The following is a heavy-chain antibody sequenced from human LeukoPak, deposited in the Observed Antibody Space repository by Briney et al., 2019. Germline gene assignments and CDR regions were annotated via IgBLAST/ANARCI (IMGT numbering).Heavy chain of an antibody. CDR2: ISYDGSNK. V-gene: IGHV3-30*04. CDR1: GFTFSNYA. D-gene: IGHD3-10*01. J-gene: IGHJ5*02. CDR3: ARDISMVRVNWFDP. Sequence: GGSLRLSCAASGFTFSNYAIHWVRQAPGKGLEWVAVISYDGSNKYYADSVKGRFTIYRDNSKNTLYLQMNNLRAEDTAVYYCARDISMVRVNWFDPWGQGTLVTVSS.